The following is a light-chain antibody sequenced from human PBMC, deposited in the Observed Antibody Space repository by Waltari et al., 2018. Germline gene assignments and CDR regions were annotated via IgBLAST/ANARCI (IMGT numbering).Light chain of an antibody. V-gene: IGLV1-40*01. Sequence: QSVLTQPPSMSWAPGQKVTIPCTGGSSNLGAGYDVHWYQQFPRAAPKLLIFGNTNRASGVPGRFSGSKSGTSASLAIAGLQSEDDAVYYCQSFDSNLSASVFGGGTKLTVL. CDR2: GNT. CDR1: SSNLGAGYD. J-gene: IGLJ3*02. CDR3: QSFDSNLSASV.